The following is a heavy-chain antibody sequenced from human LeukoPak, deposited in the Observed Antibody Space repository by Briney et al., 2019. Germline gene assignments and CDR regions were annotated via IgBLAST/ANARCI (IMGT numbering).Heavy chain of an antibody. V-gene: IGHV4-59*01. D-gene: IGHD3-22*01. J-gene: IGHJ4*02. CDR2: IYYTGIT. CDR1: GGSISSDY. CDR3: ARVSGYYSIDS. Sequence: SETLSLTCTVSGGSISSDYWSWIRQPPGRGLEWIGYIYYTGITNYNPSLKRRVTISVDTSKNQFSLKLSSVTAADTAVYYCARVSGYYSIDSWGQGTPVTVSS.